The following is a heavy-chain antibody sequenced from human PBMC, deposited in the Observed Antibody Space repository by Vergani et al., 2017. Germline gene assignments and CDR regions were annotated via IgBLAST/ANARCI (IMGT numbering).Heavy chain of an antibody. D-gene: IGHD3-10*01. J-gene: IGHJ6*02. CDR1: GFTFNSYG. V-gene: IGHV3-30*02. CDR3: ASSTPPEYGSGSYLLYYYYYGMDV. Sequence: QVQLVESGGGVVQPGGSLRLSCAASGFTFNSYGMHWVRQAPGKGLEWVASIRSDESRRYYGDSMEGPFTISRDNSKNTLYLQMKSLRPEDTAVYYCASSTPPEYGSGSYLLYYYYYGMDVWGQ. CDR2: IRSDESRR.